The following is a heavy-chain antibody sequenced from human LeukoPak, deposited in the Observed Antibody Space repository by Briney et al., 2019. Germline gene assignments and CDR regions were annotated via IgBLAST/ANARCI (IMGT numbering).Heavy chain of an antibody. Sequence: GGSLRLSCAAYGFTFSRYSMSWVRQAPGKGLEWVSYISTSGAIYYADSVKGRFTISRDNAKNSLYLQMNSLRDEDTAVYYCARPSMVQDSNIAAFDSWGQGTLVTVSS. V-gene: IGHV3-48*02. CDR2: ISTSGAI. CDR3: ARPSMVQDSNIAAFDS. CDR1: GFTFSRYS. J-gene: IGHJ4*02. D-gene: IGHD3-10*01.